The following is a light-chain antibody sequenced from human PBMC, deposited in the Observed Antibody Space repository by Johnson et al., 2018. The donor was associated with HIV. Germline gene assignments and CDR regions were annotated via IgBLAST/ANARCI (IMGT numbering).Light chain of an antibody. CDR3: GTWDSSLSALA. Sequence: QSVLTQPPSVSAAPGQKVTISCSGSSSNIANIYVSWYQQLPGTAPKLLIYENNKRPSGIPDRFSGSKSGKSATLGITGLQTGDGADYYCGTWDSSLSALAFGAGTKVTVL. CDR1: SSNIANIY. V-gene: IGLV1-51*02. CDR2: ENN. J-gene: IGLJ1*01.